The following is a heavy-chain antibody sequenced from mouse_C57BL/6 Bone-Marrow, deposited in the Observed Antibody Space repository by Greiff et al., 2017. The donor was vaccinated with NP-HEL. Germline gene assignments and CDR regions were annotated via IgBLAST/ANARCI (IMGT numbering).Heavy chain of an antibody. D-gene: IGHD1-1*01. J-gene: IGHJ1*03. CDR1: GFTFSSYA. CDR2: ISDGGSYT. Sequence: GKLVESGGGLVKPGGSLKLSCAASGFTFSSYAMSWVRQTPEKRLEWVATISDGGSYTYYPDNVKGRFTISRDNAKNNLYLQMSHLKSEDTAMYYCARIYYGSSYWYFDVWGTGTTVTVSS. V-gene: IGHV5-4*03. CDR3: ARIYYGSSYWYFDV.